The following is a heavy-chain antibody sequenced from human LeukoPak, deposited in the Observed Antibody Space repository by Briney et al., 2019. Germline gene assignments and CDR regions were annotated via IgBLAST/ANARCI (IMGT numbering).Heavy chain of an antibody. CDR1: GGSFSGYY. CDR3: ARGPPAKPGTGYYYGMDV. Sequence: ASETLSLTCAVYGGSFSGYYWSWIRQPPGKGLEWIGEINHSGSTNYNPSLKSRVTISVDMSKNQFSLKLSSVTAADTAVYYCARGPPAKPGTGYYYGMDVWGQGTTVTVSS. CDR2: INHSGST. D-gene: IGHD2-2*01. J-gene: IGHJ6*02. V-gene: IGHV4-34*01.